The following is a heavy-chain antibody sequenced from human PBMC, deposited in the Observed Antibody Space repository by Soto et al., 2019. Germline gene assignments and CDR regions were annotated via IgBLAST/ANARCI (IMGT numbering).Heavy chain of an antibody. V-gene: IGHV4-59*08. CDR2: IYYSGST. Sequence: QVQLQESGPGLVKPSETLSLTCTVSGDSISSYYWSWIRQPPGKGLEWIGYIYYSGSTNYNPSLKSRVTISVDTSKNQFSLKLSLKLSSVTAADTAVYYCARRWGDYFDYWGQGTLVTVSS. J-gene: IGHJ4*02. CDR3: ARRWGDYFDY. CDR1: GDSISSYY. D-gene: IGHD3-16*01.